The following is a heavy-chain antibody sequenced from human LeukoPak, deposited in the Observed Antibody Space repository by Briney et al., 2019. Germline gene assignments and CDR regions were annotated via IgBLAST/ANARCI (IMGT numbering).Heavy chain of an antibody. CDR1: GFSLDDYA. Sequence: GRSLRLSCVGTGFSLDDYAMHWVRQVPGKGLEWVSSISWDSGSQAYADSVKGRFTISRDNVKNSLFLEMNSLRPEDTAFYYCIKDMGFDLLKDAFHIWGQGTLVTVSS. D-gene: IGHD1-26*01. V-gene: IGHV3-9*01. CDR2: ISWDSGSQ. CDR3: IKDMGFDLLKDAFHI. J-gene: IGHJ3*02.